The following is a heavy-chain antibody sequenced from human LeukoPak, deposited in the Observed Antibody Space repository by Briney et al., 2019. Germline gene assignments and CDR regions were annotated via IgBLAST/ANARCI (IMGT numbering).Heavy chain of an antibody. V-gene: IGHV3-48*03. J-gene: IGHJ5*02. CDR2: MSSRGSII. Sequence: PGGSLRLSCAASGFTFSSYEMNCVRQAPGKGLEWVSYMSSRGSIIFYADSVKGRFTISGDNAKNSLYLQMDSLRVEDTAVYYCARGAAGGMYNWFDPWGQGTLVTVSS. D-gene: IGHD6-13*01. CDR1: GFTFSSYE. CDR3: ARGAAGGMYNWFDP.